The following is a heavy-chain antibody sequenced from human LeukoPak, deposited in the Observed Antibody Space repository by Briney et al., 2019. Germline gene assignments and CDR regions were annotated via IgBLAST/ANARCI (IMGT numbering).Heavy chain of an antibody. J-gene: IGHJ4*02. Sequence: SETLSLTCTVSGGSISSSDYYWGWIRQPPGKGLEWIGSLYYSRSSNYTPSFKSRVTISVDTSKTEFSLKLSSVTAADTAVYYCARLLAVAGNWHFDYWGQGTLVTVSS. CDR1: GGSISSSDYY. V-gene: IGHV4-39*01. CDR2: LYYSRSS. D-gene: IGHD6-19*01. CDR3: ARLLAVAGNWHFDY.